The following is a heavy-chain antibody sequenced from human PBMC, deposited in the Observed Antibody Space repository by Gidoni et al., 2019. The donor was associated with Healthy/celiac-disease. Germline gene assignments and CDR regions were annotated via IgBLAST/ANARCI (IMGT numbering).Heavy chain of an antibody. V-gene: IGHV3-21*01. D-gene: IGHD6-6*01. CDR2: ISSSSSYI. J-gene: IGHJ3*02. CDR1: GFTFSSYS. CDR3: ARDAYSSSFPEGAFDI. Sequence: EVRLVESGGGLVKPGGSLSVSCAASGFTFSSYSMNWVRQAPGKGLEWVSSISSSSSYIYYAASVKGRFTISRDNAKNSLYLQMNSLRAEDTAVYYCARDAYSSSFPEGAFDIWGQGTMVTVSS.